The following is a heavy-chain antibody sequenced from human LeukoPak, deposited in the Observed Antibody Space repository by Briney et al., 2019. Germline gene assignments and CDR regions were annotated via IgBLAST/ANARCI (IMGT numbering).Heavy chain of an antibody. CDR3: AREPVSSTSSQYFQH. D-gene: IGHD2-2*01. J-gene: IGHJ1*01. CDR2: INHSGST. Sequence: PSETLSLTCAVNGGSFSGYYWSLIRQPPGKGLEWIGEINHSGSTNYNPSLKSRVTISVDTSKNQFSLKLSSVTAADTAVYYCAREPVSSTSSQYFQHWGQGTLVTVSS. CDR1: GGSFSGYY. V-gene: IGHV4-34*01.